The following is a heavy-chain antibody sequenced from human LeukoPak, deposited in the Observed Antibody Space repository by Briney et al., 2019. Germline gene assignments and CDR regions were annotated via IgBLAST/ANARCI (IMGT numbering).Heavy chain of an antibody. CDR1: GFTFRTYW. J-gene: IGHJ4*02. V-gene: IGHV3-74*01. D-gene: IGHD1-26*01. CDR3: GRDLGGRSGY. Sequence: GGSLRLSCAVSGFTFRTYWMHWVRQVPGGGLVWVSHINEDGSITNYAASVKGRFSISRDNAKNTLYLQMNSLRAEDTAVYYCGRDLGGRSGYWGQGTLVTVSS. CDR2: INEDGSIT.